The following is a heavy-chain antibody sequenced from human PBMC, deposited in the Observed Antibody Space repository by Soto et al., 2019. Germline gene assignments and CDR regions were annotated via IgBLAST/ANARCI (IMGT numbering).Heavy chain of an antibody. J-gene: IGHJ6*02. Sequence: GASVKVSCKASGYTFTGYYMHWVRQAPGQGLEWMGWINPNSGGTNYAQKFQGRVTMTRDTSTSTVYMELSSLGSEDTAVYYCARDNIAVAGYYYYSGLDVWGHGTSVTVSS. V-gene: IGHV1-2*02. CDR2: INPNSGGT. CDR1: GYTFTGYY. CDR3: ARDNIAVAGYYYYSGLDV. D-gene: IGHD6-19*01.